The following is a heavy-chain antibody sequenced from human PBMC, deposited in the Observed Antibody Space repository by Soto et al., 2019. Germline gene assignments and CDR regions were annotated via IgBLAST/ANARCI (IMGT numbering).Heavy chain of an antibody. CDR2: INHSGST. D-gene: IGHD4-17*01. Sequence: TLSLTCTVSGGSISSYYWTWIRQPPGTGLEWIGEINHSGSTNYNPSLKSRVTISVDTSKNQFSLKLSSVTAADTAVYYCARAPYGGNSWLSFDYWGQGTLVTVSS. V-gene: IGHV4-34*09. CDR1: GGSISSYY. J-gene: IGHJ4*02. CDR3: ARAPYGGNSWLSFDY.